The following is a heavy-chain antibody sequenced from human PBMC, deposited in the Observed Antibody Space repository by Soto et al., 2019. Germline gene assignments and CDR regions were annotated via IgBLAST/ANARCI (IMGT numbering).Heavy chain of an antibody. Sequence: TLSLTCAVYGGSFSGYYWSWIRQPPGKGLEWIGYIYYSGSTYYNPSLKSRVTISVDTSKNQFSLKLSSVTAADTAVYYCAREGRYYDTLSWFDPWGQGTLVTVSS. CDR2: IYYSGST. V-gene: IGHV4-34*09. J-gene: IGHJ5*02. D-gene: IGHD3-22*01. CDR1: GGSFSGYY. CDR3: AREGRYYDTLSWFDP.